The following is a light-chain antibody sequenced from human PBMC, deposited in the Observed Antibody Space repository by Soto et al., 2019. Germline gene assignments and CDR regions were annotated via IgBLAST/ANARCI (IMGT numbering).Light chain of an antibody. Sequence: VLTQSPATLSLSPGERATLSCRASQSVSSYLAWYQQKPGQAPRLLIYDASTRATGIPARFSGSGSGTDFTLTISSLEPEDFAVYYCQQRSNWYTFGQGTKLELK. CDR1: QSVSSY. CDR2: DAS. CDR3: QQRSNWYT. J-gene: IGKJ2*01. V-gene: IGKV3-11*01.